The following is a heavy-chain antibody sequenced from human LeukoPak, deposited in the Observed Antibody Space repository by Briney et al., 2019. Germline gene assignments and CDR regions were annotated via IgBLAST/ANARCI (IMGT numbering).Heavy chain of an antibody. CDR2: INPSGGST. CDR3: ARESGGYCSSTSCRGYYYYMDV. V-gene: IGHV1-46*01. CDR1: GYTFTNYY. D-gene: IGHD2-2*01. Sequence: ASVKVSCKASGYTFTNYYMHWVRQAPGQGLEWMGIINPSGGSTSHAQKFQGRVTMTRDTSTSTAYMELSSLRSEDTAVYYCARESGGYCSSTSCRGYYYYMDVWGKGTTVTVSS. J-gene: IGHJ6*03.